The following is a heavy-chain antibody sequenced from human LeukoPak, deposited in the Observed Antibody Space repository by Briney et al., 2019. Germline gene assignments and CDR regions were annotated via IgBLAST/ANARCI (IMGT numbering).Heavy chain of an antibody. CDR1: RFTFRSYA. Sequence: PGGSLRLSCAASRFTFRSYAMHWVRQAPGKGLEWVAIISYDGSSKYYVDSVKGRFTISRDNSKNTLYLQMSSLRPEDTAVYYCALTDYGDYWGQGTLVTVSS. CDR3: ALTDYGDY. CDR2: ISYDGSSK. J-gene: IGHJ4*02. D-gene: IGHD4-17*01. V-gene: IGHV3-30*04.